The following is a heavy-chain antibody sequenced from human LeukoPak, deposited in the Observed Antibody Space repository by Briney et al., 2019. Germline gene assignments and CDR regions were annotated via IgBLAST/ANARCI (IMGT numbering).Heavy chain of an antibody. Sequence: GGSLRLSCAASGFTFSSYWMSWVRQAPGKGLEWVANIKQDGSEKYYVDSVKGRFTISRDNAKNSLYLQMNSLRAEDTAVYYCARDYPPPLYDSSAYFDYWGQGTLVTVSS. CDR1: GFTFSSYW. J-gene: IGHJ4*02. CDR3: ARDYPPPLYDSSAYFDY. CDR2: IKQDGSEK. V-gene: IGHV3-7*05. D-gene: IGHD3-22*01.